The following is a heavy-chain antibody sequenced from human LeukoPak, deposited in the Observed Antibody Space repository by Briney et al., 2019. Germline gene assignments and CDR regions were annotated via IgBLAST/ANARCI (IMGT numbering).Heavy chain of an antibody. CDR3: AHSSPALGYSYGSFDY. Sequence: SGPTLVNPTQTLTLTCTLSGFSLSTSGVGVGWIRQPPGKALEWLALIYWNDDKRYSPSLKSRLTITKDTSKNQVVLTMTNMDPVDTATYYCAHSSPALGYSYGSFDYWGQGTLVTVSS. CDR2: IYWNDDK. CDR1: GFSLSTSGVG. D-gene: IGHD5-18*01. J-gene: IGHJ4*02. V-gene: IGHV2-5*01.